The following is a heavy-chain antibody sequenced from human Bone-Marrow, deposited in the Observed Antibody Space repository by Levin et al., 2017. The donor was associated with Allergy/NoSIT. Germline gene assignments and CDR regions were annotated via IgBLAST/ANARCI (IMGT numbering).Heavy chain of an antibody. D-gene: IGHD6-6*01. Sequence: SVKVSCKASGGSFSNYAFIWVRQAPGQGLEWMGGIIPIYVTPDYAQRFQGRIAIAADKSTNTAYMELSSLRSEDTAVYYCVRGSMASSYYNMDVWGQGTTVTVSS. V-gene: IGHV1-69*06. CDR2: IIPIYVTP. CDR3: VRGSMASSYYNMDV. J-gene: IGHJ6*02. CDR1: GGSFSNYA.